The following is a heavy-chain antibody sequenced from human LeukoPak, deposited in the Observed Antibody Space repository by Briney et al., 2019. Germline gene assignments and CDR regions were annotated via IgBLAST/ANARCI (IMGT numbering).Heavy chain of an antibody. D-gene: IGHD3-10*01. V-gene: IGHV3-21*04. CDR2: ISSSSSYI. Sequence: GGSLRLSCAASGFTFSSYSMNWVRQAPGKGLEWVSSISSSSSYIYYADSVKGRFTISRDNAKNSLYLQMNSLRAEDTAVYYCAKRGPGSPQSGKYYFDYWGQGTLVTVSS. CDR1: GFTFSSYS. J-gene: IGHJ4*02. CDR3: AKRGPGSPQSGKYYFDY.